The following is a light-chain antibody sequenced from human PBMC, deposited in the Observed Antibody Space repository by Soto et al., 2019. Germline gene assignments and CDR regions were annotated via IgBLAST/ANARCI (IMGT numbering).Light chain of an antibody. J-gene: IGLJ2*01. CDR2: GHN. V-gene: IGLV1-44*01. Sequence: QSVLTPPPSASGTGGQRVTISCSGSSSSIGSNTVNWYQQLPGTAPKLLIYGHNQQPSGVPDRFSGYKSGTSASLAISGLQSEDEAEYYCAACDDSLKGRVFGGGTTPAVL. CDR1: SSSIGSNT. CDR3: AACDDSLKGRV.